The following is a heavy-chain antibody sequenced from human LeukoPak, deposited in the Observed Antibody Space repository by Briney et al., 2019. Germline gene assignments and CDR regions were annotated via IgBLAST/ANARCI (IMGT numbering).Heavy chain of an antibody. CDR3: AKDMLVTTLDY. D-gene: IGHD4-17*01. Sequence: GGSLRLTCTVSGFTVSDYYMSWIRQAQGKGLEWVSYIVSSGSTIYYADSVKGRFTISRDNSKNTLYLQMNSLRAEATAVYYCAKDMLVTTLDYWGQGTLVTVSS. V-gene: IGHV3-11*04. J-gene: IGHJ4*02. CDR2: IVSSGSTI. CDR1: GFTVSDYY.